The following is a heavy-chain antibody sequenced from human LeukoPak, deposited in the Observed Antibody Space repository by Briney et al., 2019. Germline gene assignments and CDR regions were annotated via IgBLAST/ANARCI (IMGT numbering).Heavy chain of an antibody. J-gene: IGHJ3*02. V-gene: IGHV3-53*01. D-gene: IGHD6-19*01. CDR3: TTEIQWLVSYAFDI. CDR1: GVAVSSSY. Sequence: GGSLRLSCAASGVAVSSSYMSWVRQAPGKGLEWVSIVYSDDIRYYVDSVKGRFSISRDTSRNTLYLQMNSLRAEDTAMYYCTTEIQWLVSYAFDIWGQGTMVTVSS. CDR2: VYSDDIR.